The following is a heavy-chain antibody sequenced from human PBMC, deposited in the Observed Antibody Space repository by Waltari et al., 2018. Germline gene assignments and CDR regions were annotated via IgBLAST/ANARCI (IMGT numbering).Heavy chain of an antibody. CDR2: IKQDGSEK. V-gene: IGHV3-7*03. J-gene: IGHJ5*02. CDR1: GFTFSSYW. D-gene: IGHD6-13*01. Sequence: EVQLVESGGGLVQPGGSLRLSCAASGFTFSSYWMSWVRQAPGKGLEWVANIKQDGSEKYYVDSVKGRFTISRDNAKNSLYLQMNSLRAEDTAVYYCARDLRIAAVWDWFDPWGQGTLVTVSS. CDR3: ARDLRIAAVWDWFDP.